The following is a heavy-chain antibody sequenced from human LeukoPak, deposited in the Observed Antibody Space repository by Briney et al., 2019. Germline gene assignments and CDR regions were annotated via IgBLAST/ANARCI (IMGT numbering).Heavy chain of an antibody. CDR3: AKAPVTSCRGAFCYPFDS. CDR2: TSSSDAGK. V-gene: IGHV3-11*01. CDR1: GFTFSDYN. Sequence: GGSLRLSCAASGFTFSDYNMRWIRRAPGKGLEWVSATSSSDAGKYYADSVRGRFTISRDNSRNTMYLQMNSLRAEDAAVYYCAKAPVTSCRGAFCYPFDSWGQGTVVTVSS. J-gene: IGHJ4*02. D-gene: IGHD2-15*01.